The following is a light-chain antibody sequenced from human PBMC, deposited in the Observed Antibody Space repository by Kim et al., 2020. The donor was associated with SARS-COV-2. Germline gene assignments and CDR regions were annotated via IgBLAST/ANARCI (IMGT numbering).Light chain of an antibody. Sequence: QRVSISITGNRTNCGSNTLNSYPQVPGTAPKLLIYTTNQRPSGVPDRFSGSKSATSASLAISGLQSEDEADYYCAAWDASLRAWVFGGGTQLTVL. CDR1: RTNCGSNT. CDR2: TTN. CDR3: AAWDASLRAWV. V-gene: IGLV1-44*01. J-gene: IGLJ3*02.